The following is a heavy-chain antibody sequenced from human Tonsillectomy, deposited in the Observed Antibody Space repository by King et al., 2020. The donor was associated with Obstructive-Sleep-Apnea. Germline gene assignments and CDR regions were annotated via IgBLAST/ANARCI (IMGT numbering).Heavy chain of an antibody. D-gene: IGHD6-13*01. J-gene: IGHJ4*02. V-gene: IGHV4-39*07. Sequence: QLQESGPGLVKPSETLSLTCTVSGGSISSSSYYWGWIRQPPGKGLEWIGSIYYSWSTYYNPSLKRRVTISVDTSKNQFSLKLSSVTAADTAVYYCASRVAAAGTWDYWGQGTLVTVSS. CDR1: GGSISSSSYY. CDR2: IYYSWST. CDR3: ASRVAAAGTWDY.